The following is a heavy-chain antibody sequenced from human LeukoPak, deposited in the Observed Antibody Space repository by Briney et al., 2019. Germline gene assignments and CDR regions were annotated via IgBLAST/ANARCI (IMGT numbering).Heavy chain of an antibody. CDR3: ARAMVRGVINAGY. D-gene: IGHD3-10*01. CDR1: GYTFTSYA. J-gene: IGHJ4*02. V-gene: IGHV1-3*01. Sequence: GASVTVSCKASGYTFTSYAMHWVRQAPGQRLEWMGWINAGNGNTKYSQKFQGRVTITRDTSASTAYMELSSLRAEDTAVYYCARAMVRGVINAGYWGQGTLVTVSS. CDR2: INAGNGNT.